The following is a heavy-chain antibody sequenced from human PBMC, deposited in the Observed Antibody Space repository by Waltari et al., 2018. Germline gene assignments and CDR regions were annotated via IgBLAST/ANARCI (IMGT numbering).Heavy chain of an antibody. CDR2: IYTRGST. CDR3: ARVNRGSSGSCSFSDY. Sequence: QVQLQESGTGQVKPSETLYLTCTVSGGYLRSYYWSWIRQPAGKGLEWGGRIYTRGSTNYNPSLKRRVTMSVSPAKNQFALKLRSVTAADTAVYFCARVNRGSSGSCSFSDYWGQGTLVTVSS. CDR1: GGYLRSYY. J-gene: IGHJ4*02. V-gene: IGHV4-4*07. D-gene: IGHD6-25*01.